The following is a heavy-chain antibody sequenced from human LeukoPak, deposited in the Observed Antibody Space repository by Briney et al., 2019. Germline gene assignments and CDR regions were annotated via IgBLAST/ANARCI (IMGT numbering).Heavy chain of an antibody. CDR2: INHRGST. Sequence: PSETLSLTCAVYGGSFSGYYWSWIRQPPGEGLEWIGEINHRGSTNYNPSLKSRVTISVDASRNQFSLKLTPVTAADTAVFYCARGLDSSGDYWGQGTLVTVSS. CDR1: GGSFSGYY. J-gene: IGHJ4*02. V-gene: IGHV4-34*01. CDR3: ARGLDSSGDY. D-gene: IGHD6-25*01.